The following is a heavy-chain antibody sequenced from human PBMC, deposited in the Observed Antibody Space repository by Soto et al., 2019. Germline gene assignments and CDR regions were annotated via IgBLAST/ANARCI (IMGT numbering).Heavy chain of an antibody. V-gene: IGHV2-5*02. J-gene: IGHJ5*02. D-gene: IGHD3-9*01. CDR1: GFSLSTSGVG. Sequence: QITLKESGPTLVKPTQTLTLTCTFSGFSLSTSGVGVGWIRQPPGKALEWLALIYWDDDKRYSTSLKSRLTINKDPSKNQVVLTMTHMDPVDTATYYCAHSDPYDILTGYPANWFDPWGQGTLVTVSS. CDR2: IYWDDDK. CDR3: AHSDPYDILTGYPANWFDP.